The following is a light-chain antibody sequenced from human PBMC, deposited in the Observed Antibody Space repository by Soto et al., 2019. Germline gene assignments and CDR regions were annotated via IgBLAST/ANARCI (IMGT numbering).Light chain of an antibody. CDR2: EVS. CDR1: SSDVGGYNY. Sequence: QSVLTQPPSASGSPGQSVTISCTGTSSDVGGYNYVSRYQQHPGKAPKLMIYEVSERPSGVPDRFSGSKSSNTASLTVSGLQAEDEADYYCSSYAGSNNFVFGTGTKLTVL. V-gene: IGLV2-8*01. J-gene: IGLJ1*01. CDR3: SSYAGSNNFV.